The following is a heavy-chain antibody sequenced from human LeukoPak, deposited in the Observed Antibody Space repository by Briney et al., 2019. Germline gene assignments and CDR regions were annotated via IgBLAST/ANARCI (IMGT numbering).Heavy chain of an antibody. CDR2: ISAYNGNT. J-gene: IGHJ5*02. V-gene: IGHV1-18*01. CDR3: ARTPGDDILTGLNWFDP. Sequence: GASVTVSCKASGYTFTSYGISWVRQAPGQGLEWMGWISAYNGNTNYAQKLQGRVTMTTDTSTSTAYMELRSLRSDDTAVYYCARTPGDDILTGLNWFDPWGQGTLVTVSS. D-gene: IGHD3-9*01. CDR1: GYTFTSYG.